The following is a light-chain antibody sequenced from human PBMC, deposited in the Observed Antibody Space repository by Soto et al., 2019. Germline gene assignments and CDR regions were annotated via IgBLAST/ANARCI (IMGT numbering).Light chain of an antibody. CDR1: QSVSSN. CDR3: QQYNNFWT. V-gene: IGKV3-15*01. CDR2: GAS. J-gene: IGKJ1*01. Sequence: EILMTQSPATLSVSPGETATLSCRASQSVSSNLAWYQQKPGQAPRLLIYGASTRATGIPARFSGSGSGTEFTLIISSLQSEDFAVYYCQQYNNFWTFGQGTKVEIK.